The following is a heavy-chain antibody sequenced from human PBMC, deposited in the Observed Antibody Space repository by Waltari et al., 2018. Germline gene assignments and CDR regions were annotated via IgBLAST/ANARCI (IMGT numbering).Heavy chain of an antibody. Sequence: QVQLQQWGAGLLKPSETQSLTCAVDGGSFSGYYCSWIRQPPGKGLEWLGEINHSGSTNYNPSLKSRVTISVDTSKNQFSLKLSSVTAADTAVYYCARERAARIPDYWGQGTLVTVSS. D-gene: IGHD6-6*01. CDR3: ARERAARIPDY. CDR2: INHSGST. V-gene: IGHV4-34*01. CDR1: GGSFSGYY. J-gene: IGHJ4*02.